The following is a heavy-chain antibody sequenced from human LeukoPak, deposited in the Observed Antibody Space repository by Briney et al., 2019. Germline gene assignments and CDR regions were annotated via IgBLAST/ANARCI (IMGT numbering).Heavy chain of an antibody. CDR2: ISTSGASA. J-gene: IGHJ4*02. CDR3: ARDLGYCTNGVCHTRFDY. V-gene: IGHV3-23*01. CDR1: GVTLSNYA. D-gene: IGHD2-8*01. Sequence: GGSLRLSCVASGVTLSNYAMSWVRQAPGKGLEWVSTISTSGASAYHADSVKGRFTISRDNTKGSLFLQLNSLRAEDTAVYYCARDLGYCTNGVCHTRFDYWGQGTLVAVSS.